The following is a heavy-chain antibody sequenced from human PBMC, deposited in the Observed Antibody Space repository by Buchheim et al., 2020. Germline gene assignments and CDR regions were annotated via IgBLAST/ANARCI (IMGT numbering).Heavy chain of an antibody. CDR3: TSAALDY. CDR2: ISYDGSNK. CDR1: GFTFSSYG. J-gene: IGHJ4*02. Sequence: QVQLVESGGGVVQPGRSLRLSCAASGFTFSSYGMHWVRQAPGKGLEWVAVISYDGSNKYYADSVKGRFTISRDNSKNTLYLQMNSLRAEDTAVYYCTSAALDYWGQGTL. V-gene: IGHV3-30*03.